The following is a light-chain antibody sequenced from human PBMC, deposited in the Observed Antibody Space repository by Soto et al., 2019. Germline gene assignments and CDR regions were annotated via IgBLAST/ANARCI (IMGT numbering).Light chain of an antibody. CDR1: QSVNSN. CDR3: QQYNNWPFT. Sequence: EIMMTQSPVTLSVSPGERATLSCRASQSVNSNLAWYQQKPGQAPRLLIYGAPTRATGIPASFIGNGSGTEFPLTASSLQPEDFGVYYCQQYNNWPFTFGPGTKVDIK. J-gene: IGKJ3*01. V-gene: IGKV3-15*01. CDR2: GAP.